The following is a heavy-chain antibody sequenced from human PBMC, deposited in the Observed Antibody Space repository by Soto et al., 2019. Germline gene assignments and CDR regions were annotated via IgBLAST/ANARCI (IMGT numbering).Heavy chain of an antibody. D-gene: IGHD3-10*01. CDR3: ARLGRDYYGSGSNYYYYGMDV. CDR1: GYSFTSYW. V-gene: IGHV5-10-1*01. CDR2: IDPSDSYT. Sequence: GESLKISCKGSGYSFTSYWISWVRQMPGKGLEWMGRIDPSDSYTNYSPSFQGHVTISADKSISTAYLQWSSLKASDTAMYYCARLGRDYYGSGSNYYYYGMDVWGQGTTVTVSS. J-gene: IGHJ6*02.